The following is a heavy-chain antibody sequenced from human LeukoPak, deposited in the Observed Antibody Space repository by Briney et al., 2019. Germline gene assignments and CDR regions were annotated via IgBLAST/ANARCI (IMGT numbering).Heavy chain of an antibody. CDR3: TRDDSSGSYCD. CDR2: IKGDGSET. CDR1: GFTFSSYA. V-gene: IGHV3-7*01. D-gene: IGHD1-26*01. Sequence: QAGGSLRLSCAASGFTFSSYAMSWVHQAPGKGLEWVANIKGDGSETYYVDSVKGRFTISRDNTRNSLYLQMNSLRADDTATYYCTRDDSSGSYCDWGHGTLVTVSS. J-gene: IGHJ4*01.